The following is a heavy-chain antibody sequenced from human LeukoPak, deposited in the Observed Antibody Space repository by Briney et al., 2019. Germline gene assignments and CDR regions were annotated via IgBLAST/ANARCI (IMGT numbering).Heavy chain of an antibody. V-gene: IGHV3-72*01. CDR1: GITFSDHY. J-gene: IGHJ4*02. CDR2: SKNKPGNFAT. Sequence: GGSLRLSCEVSGITFSDHYVDWVRQAPGEGLEWVGRSKNKPGNFATEYAASVKGRFTISRDDSKSSLYLQMNSLKTEDTAVYYCVAMVRGVIYWGLGTLVTVSS. CDR3: VAMVRGVIY. D-gene: IGHD3-10*01.